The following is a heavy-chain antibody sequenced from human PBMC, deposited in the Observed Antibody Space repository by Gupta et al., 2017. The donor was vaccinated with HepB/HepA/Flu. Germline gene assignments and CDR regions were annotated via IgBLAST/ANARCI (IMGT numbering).Heavy chain of an antibody. CDR3: ARDGVGATDFDY. Sequence: EVQLVESGGGLVQPGGSLRLSCAASGFTFTNYHMNWVRQAPGKGLEWVSFMSSRGSTIHYAYSVRGRFTISRDNAKNSVYLQMNSLRDEDTAVYYCARDGVGATDFDYWGQGTLVTVSS. D-gene: IGHD1-26*01. V-gene: IGHV3-48*02. J-gene: IGHJ4*02. CDR1: GFTFTNYH. CDR2: MSSRGSTI.